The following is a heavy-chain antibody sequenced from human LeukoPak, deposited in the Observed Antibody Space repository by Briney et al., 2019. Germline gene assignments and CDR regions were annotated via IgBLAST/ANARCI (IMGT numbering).Heavy chain of an antibody. CDR2: INSDGSST. Sequence: PGGSLRLSCAASGFTFSSYWMHWVRQAPGKGLVWVSRINSDGSSTSYADSVKGRFTISRDNAKNTLYLQMNSLRAEDTAVFYCAKDKPEASSWYYFDYWGQGTLVTVSS. CDR1: GFTFSSYW. V-gene: IGHV3-74*01. D-gene: IGHD6-13*01. J-gene: IGHJ4*02. CDR3: AKDKPEASSWYYFDY.